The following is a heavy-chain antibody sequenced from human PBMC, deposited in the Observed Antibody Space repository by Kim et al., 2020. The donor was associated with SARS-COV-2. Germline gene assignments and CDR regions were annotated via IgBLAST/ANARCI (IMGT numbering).Heavy chain of an antibody. V-gene: IGHV4-34*01. CDR2: INHSGCT. CDR3: ARVLYVYDAFDI. CDR1: GGSFSGYY. J-gene: IGHJ3*02. Sequence: SETLSLTCAVYGGSFSGYYWSWIRQPPGKGLEWIGEINHSGCTNYNPSLKSRVTISVDTSKNQFSLKLSSVTAADTAVYYCARVLYVYDAFDIWGQGTMV. D-gene: IGHD3-10*02.